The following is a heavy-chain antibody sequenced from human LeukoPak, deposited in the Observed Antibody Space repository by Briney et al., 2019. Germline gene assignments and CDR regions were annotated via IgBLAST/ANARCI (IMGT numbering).Heavy chain of an antibody. CDR3: ASPRGSRGTYDFWSGYDNYFDP. CDR1: GYTFNSYG. V-gene: IGHV1-18*01. J-gene: IGHJ5*02. CDR2: ISAYNGNT. D-gene: IGHD3-3*01. Sequence: ASVKVSCKTSGYTFNSYGVSWVGQAPGQGPEWMGWISAYNGNTNYAKKLQGRLTLTTDTSTSTVYMELRSLRSDDTAIYYCASPRGSRGTYDFWSGYDNYFDPWGQGTLFTVSS.